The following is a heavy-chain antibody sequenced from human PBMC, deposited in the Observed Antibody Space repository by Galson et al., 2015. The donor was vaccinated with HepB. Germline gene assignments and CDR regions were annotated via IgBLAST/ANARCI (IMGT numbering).Heavy chain of an antibody. D-gene: IGHD3-22*01. CDR1: GYTLTELS. CDR3: ATPHYYDSIPTPAEYFQH. CDR2: FDPEDGET. J-gene: IGHJ1*01. Sequence: SVKVSCKVSGYTLTELSMHWVRQAPGKGLEWMGGFDPEDGETIYAQKFQGRVTMTEDTSTDTAYMELSSLRSEDTAVYYCATPHYYDSIPTPAEYFQHWGQGTLVTVSS. V-gene: IGHV1-24*01.